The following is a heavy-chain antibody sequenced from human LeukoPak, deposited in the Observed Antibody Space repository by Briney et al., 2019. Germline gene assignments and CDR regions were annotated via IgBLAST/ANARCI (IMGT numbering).Heavy chain of an antibody. Sequence: PSETLSLTCTVSGGSISSNNYFWGWIRQPPWKGLEWIGEINHSGSTNYNPSLKSRVTISVDTSKNQFSLKLSSVTAADTAVYYCAKDGVPSRWFGRNYFDYWGQGTLVTVSS. V-gene: IGHV4-39*07. CDR1: GGSISSNNYF. CDR3: AKDGVPSRWFGRNYFDY. CDR2: INHSGST. D-gene: IGHD3-10*01. J-gene: IGHJ4*02.